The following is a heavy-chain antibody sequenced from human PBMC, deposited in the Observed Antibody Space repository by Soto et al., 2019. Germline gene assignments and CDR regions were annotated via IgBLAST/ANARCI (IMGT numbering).Heavy chain of an antibody. V-gene: IGHV3-9*01. Sequence: GGSLRLSCAASGFTFDDYAMHWVRQAPGKGLEWVSGISWNSGSIGYADSVKGRFTISRDNAKNSLYLQMNSLRAEDTALYYCAKDTSRATFDYWGQGTLVTVSS. D-gene: IGHD6-6*01. CDR3: AKDTSRATFDY. J-gene: IGHJ4*02. CDR2: ISWNSGSI. CDR1: GFTFDDYA.